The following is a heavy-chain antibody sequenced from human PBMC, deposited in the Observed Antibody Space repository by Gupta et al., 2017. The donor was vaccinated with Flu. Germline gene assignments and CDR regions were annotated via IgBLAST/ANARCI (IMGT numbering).Heavy chain of an antibody. D-gene: IGHD5-18*01. CDR3: AKQFLDAE. V-gene: IGHV3-23*01. CDR2: INEEDNGGIT. J-gene: IGHJ4*02. Sequence: EVQLLESGGGLVQPGGSLRLSCVASVFSFRTYAMTWVRHAPGKEPECVSSINEEDNGGITHYADSARGLFTISRDDSKNTLYLQMNSLRAEDTPVYDGAKQFLDAEWVRGTLVPVS. CDR1: VFSFRTYA.